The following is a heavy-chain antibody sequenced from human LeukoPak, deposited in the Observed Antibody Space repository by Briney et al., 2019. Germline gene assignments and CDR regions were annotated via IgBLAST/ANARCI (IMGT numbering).Heavy chain of an antibody. CDR1: GFTFSSYE. Sequence: GGSLGLSCAASGFTFSSYEMNWVRQAPGKGLEWVSYISSSGSTIYYADSVKGRFTISRDNAKNSLYLQMNSLRAEDTAVYYCARELRPYDILTGYVLWGQGTLVTVSS. CDR3: ARELRPYDILTGYVL. CDR2: ISSSGSTI. J-gene: IGHJ4*02. D-gene: IGHD3-9*01. V-gene: IGHV3-48*03.